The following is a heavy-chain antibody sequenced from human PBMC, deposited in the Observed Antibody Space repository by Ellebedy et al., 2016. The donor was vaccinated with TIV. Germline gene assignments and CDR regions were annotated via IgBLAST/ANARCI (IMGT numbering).Heavy chain of an antibody. Sequence: AASVKVSCKASGYTFISYDINWVRQATGQGLEWMGWMNPHSGNTGYAQQFQGRVTMTRNTSIITAYMELSSLRSEDTAVYYCARYPTPTIAAAGQEGKTPTPSGMDVWGQGTTVTVSS. CDR2: MNPHSGNT. CDR3: ARYPTPTIAAAGQEGKTPTPSGMDV. V-gene: IGHV1-8*01. J-gene: IGHJ6*02. D-gene: IGHD6-13*01. CDR1: GYTFISYD.